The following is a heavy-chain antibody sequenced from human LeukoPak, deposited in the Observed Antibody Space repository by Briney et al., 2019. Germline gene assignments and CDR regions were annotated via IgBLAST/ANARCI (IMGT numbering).Heavy chain of an antibody. CDR2: INPNSGGT. CDR3: ARDSRVTIFGVAPGDY. Sequence: GASVKVSCKASGYTFTGYYMHWVRQAHRQGVEWMGWINPNSGGTNYAQKFQGRVTMTRDTSISTAYMERSRLRSDDTAVYYCARDSRVTIFGVAPGDYWGQGTLVTVSS. CDR1: GYTFTGYY. V-gene: IGHV1-2*02. J-gene: IGHJ4*02. D-gene: IGHD3-3*01.